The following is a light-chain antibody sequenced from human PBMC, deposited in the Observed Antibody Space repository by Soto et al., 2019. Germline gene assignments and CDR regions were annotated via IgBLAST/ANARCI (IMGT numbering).Light chain of an antibody. V-gene: IGLV2-8*01. J-gene: IGLJ2*01. CDR3: TSYAASNILV. Sequence: QSALTQPASVSGSPGQSITISCAGTSSDVGGYNYVSWYQQHPGKAPKLMIYEVSKRPSGVPDRFSGSKSGSTASLTVSGLQAEDEADYYCTSYAASNILVFGGGTKLTVL. CDR2: EVS. CDR1: SSDVGGYNY.